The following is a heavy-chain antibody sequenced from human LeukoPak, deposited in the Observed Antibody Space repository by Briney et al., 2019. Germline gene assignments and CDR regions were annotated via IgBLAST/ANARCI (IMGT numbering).Heavy chain of an antibody. CDR1: GFTFSSYS. V-gene: IGHV3-30*02. CDR2: IRNDGSDK. D-gene: IGHD2-2*03. CDR3: ARGYVDISY. Sequence: GGSLRLSCAASGFTFSSYSMNWVRQAPGKGLEWVAFIRNDGSDKYYADSVKGRFTISRDNSKNTLYLQMNSLRAEDTAVYYCARGYVDISYWGQGTLVTVSS. J-gene: IGHJ4*02.